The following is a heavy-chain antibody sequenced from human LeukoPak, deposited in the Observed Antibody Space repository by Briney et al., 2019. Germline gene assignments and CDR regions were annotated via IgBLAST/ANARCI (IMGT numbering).Heavy chain of an antibody. V-gene: IGHV3-53*01. CDR2: IYRGGST. D-gene: IGHD6-6*01. CDR3: ARDRLVLRPRSSSDY. J-gene: IGHJ4*02. Sequence: GGSLRLSCAASGFIVSSYYMTWVRQAPGKGLEWVSVIYRGGSTYYADSVKGRFTISRDDAKNSLYLQMNSLRAEDTAIYYCARDRLVLRPRSSSDYWGQGTLVTVSS. CDR1: GFIVSSYY.